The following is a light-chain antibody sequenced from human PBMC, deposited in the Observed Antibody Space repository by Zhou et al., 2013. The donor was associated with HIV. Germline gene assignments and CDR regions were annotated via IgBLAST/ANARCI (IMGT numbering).Light chain of an antibody. CDR2: KTS. CDR3: QQSNNYPWT. V-gene: IGKV1-5*03. CDR1: QNINNW. Sequence: DIQMTQSPSTLSASVGDRVTITCRASQNINNWLAWYQQKPGKAPKLLIYKTSSLQSGVPSTFSGSGSGTLFTLTISSLQPDDLATYYCQQSNNYPWTFGQGIKVEI. J-gene: IGKJ1*01.